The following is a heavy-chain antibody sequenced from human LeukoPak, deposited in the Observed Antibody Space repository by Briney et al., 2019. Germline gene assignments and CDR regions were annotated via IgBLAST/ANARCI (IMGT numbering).Heavy chain of an antibody. CDR3: ARDDGSGSYHWAFDI. D-gene: IGHD3-10*01. Sequence: ASVKVSCKASGYTFTSYGISWVRQAPGQGLEWMGWISAYNGSTNYAQKLQGRVTMTTDTSTSTAYMELRSLRSDDTAVYYCARDDGSGSYHWAFDIWGQGTMVTVSS. J-gene: IGHJ3*02. V-gene: IGHV1-18*01. CDR1: GYTFTSYG. CDR2: ISAYNGST.